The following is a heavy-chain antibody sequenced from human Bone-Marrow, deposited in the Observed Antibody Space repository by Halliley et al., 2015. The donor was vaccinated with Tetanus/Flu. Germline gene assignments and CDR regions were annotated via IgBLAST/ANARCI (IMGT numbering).Heavy chain of an antibody. V-gene: IGHV3-21*01. D-gene: IGHD6-19*01. CDR3: ARADPIVSDYSSGWIDY. Sequence: SISSTSTYIYYGDSVKGRFTISRDNAKNSLYLQMNSLRAGDTAVYYCARADPIVSDYSSGWIDYWGQGALVTVSS. CDR2: ISSTSTYI. J-gene: IGHJ4*02.